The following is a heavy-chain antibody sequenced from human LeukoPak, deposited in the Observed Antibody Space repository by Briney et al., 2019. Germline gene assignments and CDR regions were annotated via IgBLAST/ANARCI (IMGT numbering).Heavy chain of an antibody. CDR3: ARGIYSSGWYWLDP. Sequence: SQTLSLTCTASGGSISSGSYYWGWIRLAAGKGLEWIGRIYTSGGTNYNPSLKSRVTMSVDTSKNQFSLNLSSVTPADTAVYYCARGIYSSGWYWLDPWGQGILVTVSS. D-gene: IGHD6-19*01. V-gene: IGHV4-61*02. CDR1: GGSISSGSYY. J-gene: IGHJ5*02. CDR2: IYTSGGT.